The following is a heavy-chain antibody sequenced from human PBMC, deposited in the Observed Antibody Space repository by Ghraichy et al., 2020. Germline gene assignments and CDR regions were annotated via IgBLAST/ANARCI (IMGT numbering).Heavy chain of an antibody. CDR3: ARDYGGDSPDRFDY. V-gene: IGHV3-74*01. CDR2: IRNDGSST. Sequence: GGSLRLSCAASGFTFSSYWMHWVRQAPGKGLVWVSRIRNDGSSTTYADSVKGRFTISRDNAKNTLYLQMNSLRAEDTAVYYCARDYGGDSPDRFDYWGQGTLVTVSS. D-gene: IGHD4-23*01. J-gene: IGHJ4*02. CDR1: GFTFSSYW.